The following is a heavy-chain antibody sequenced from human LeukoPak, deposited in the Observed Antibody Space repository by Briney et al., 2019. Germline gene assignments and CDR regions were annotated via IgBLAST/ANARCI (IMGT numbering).Heavy chain of an antibody. D-gene: IGHD1-26*01. CDR2: INPKSGGT. Sequence: ASVKVSCKASGYTFTGFYIHWVRQAPGQGLEWMGWINPKSGGTNYAQKFQGRVTMTRDTSISTAYMELRSLRSDDTAVYYCARDPGATIRDYFDYWGQGTLVTVSS. J-gene: IGHJ4*02. V-gene: IGHV1-2*02. CDR1: GYTFTGFY. CDR3: ARDPGATIRDYFDY.